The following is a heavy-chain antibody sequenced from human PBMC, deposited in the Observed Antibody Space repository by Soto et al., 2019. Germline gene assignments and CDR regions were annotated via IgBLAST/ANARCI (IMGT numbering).Heavy chain of an antibody. CDR2: FDPEDGET. J-gene: IGHJ6*02. D-gene: IGHD6-6*01. Sequence: GASVKVSCKVSGYTLTKLSMHWVRQAPGKGLEWMGGFDPEDGETMYAQKFQGRVTMTEDTSTDTAYMEMSSLRSEDTAVYYCVRQYRDSQYYSGLDVWGQGTTVTVSS. V-gene: IGHV1-24*01. CDR1: GYTLTKLS. CDR3: VRQYRDSQYYSGLDV.